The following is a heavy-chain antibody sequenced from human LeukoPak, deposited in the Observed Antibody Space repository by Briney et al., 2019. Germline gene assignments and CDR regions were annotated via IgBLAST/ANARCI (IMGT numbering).Heavy chain of an antibody. CDR3: AREGYGGVYYYYYMDV. CDR1: GGSISSSSYY. D-gene: IGHD4-23*01. V-gene: IGHV4-39*07. Sequence: SETLSLTCTVSGGSISSSSYYWGWIRQPPGKGLEWIGSIYYSGSTYYNPSLKSRVTISVDTSKNQFSLKLRSVTAADTAVYYCAREGYGGVYYYYYMDVWGKGTAVTVSS. J-gene: IGHJ6*03. CDR2: IYYSGST.